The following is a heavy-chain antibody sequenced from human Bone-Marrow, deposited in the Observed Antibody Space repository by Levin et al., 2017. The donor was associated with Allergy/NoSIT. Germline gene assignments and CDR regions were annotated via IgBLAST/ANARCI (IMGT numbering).Heavy chain of an antibody. J-gene: IGHJ3*02. V-gene: IGHV4-61*02. D-gene: IGHD4-17*01. Sequence: KSSETLSLTCTLSSDSISGNFYWSWVRQPAGKGLEWLGRIYSAGATNYNPSVQSRVTISVDTSKTRFSLHLTSVTASDTAVYYCARDGDSDALAIWGPGIMVAVSS. CDR1: SDSISGNFY. CDR2: IYSAGAT. CDR3: ARDGDSDALAI.